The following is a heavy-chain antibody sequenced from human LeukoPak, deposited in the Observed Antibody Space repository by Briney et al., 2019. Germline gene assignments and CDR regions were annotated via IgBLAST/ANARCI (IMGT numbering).Heavy chain of an antibody. CDR3: ARNYYDSSGYTYFDY. J-gene: IGHJ4*02. D-gene: IGHD3-22*01. V-gene: IGHV4-59*11. CDR1: GGSISSHY. CDR2: IYYSGGT. Sequence: PSETLSLTCTVSGGSISSHYWSWIRQPPGKGLEWIGYIYYSGGTNYNPSLKSRVTISVDTSKNQFSLKLSSVTAADTAVYYCARNYYDSSGYTYFDYWGQGTLVTVSS.